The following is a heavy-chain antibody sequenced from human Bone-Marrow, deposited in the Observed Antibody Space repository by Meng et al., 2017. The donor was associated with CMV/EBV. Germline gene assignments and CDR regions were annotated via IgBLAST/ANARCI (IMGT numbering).Heavy chain of an antibody. D-gene: IGHD5-12*01. CDR2: ISSSSSYI. CDR1: GFTFSSYS. J-gene: IGHJ6*02. CDR3: AREVAPTKGYGMDV. Sequence: GESLKISCAASGFTFSSYSMNWVRQAPGKGLEWVSSISSSSSYIYYADSVKGRFTISRDNAKNSLYLQMNSLRAEDTAVYYCAREVAPTKGYGMDVWGQGTTVNGAS. V-gene: IGHV3-21*01.